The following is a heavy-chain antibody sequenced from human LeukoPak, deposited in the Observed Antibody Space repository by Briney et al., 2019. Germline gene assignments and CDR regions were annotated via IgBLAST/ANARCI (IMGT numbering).Heavy chain of an antibody. Sequence: PGRSLRLSCAASGFPFNGYGIHWVRQAPGKGLEWVAVISYDGGFEYYSDSVKGRFSISRDNSKNTLYLQMNSLRAEDTAMYYCARGGGYYYGSGVDYWGQGTLVTVSS. D-gene: IGHD3-10*01. CDR2: ISYDGGFE. J-gene: IGHJ4*02. CDR3: ARGGGYYYGSGVDY. CDR1: GFPFNGYG. V-gene: IGHV3-30*03.